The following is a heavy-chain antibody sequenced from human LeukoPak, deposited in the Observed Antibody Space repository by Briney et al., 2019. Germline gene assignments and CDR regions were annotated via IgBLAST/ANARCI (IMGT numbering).Heavy chain of an antibody. Sequence: GASVKISCKASGYTFTGYYMHWVRQAPGQGLEWMGWINPNSGGTNYAQKFQGRVTMTRDTSISTAYMELSRLRSDDTAVYYCARDLRYYYYYMDVWGKGTTVTVSS. V-gene: IGHV1-2*02. CDR1: GYTFTGYY. J-gene: IGHJ6*03. CDR2: INPNSGGT. CDR3: ARDLRYYYYYMDV.